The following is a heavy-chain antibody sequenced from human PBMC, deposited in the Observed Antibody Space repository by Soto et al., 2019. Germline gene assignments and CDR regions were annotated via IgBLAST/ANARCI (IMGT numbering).Heavy chain of an antibody. CDR2: ISAYNGNT. D-gene: IGHD6-13*01. CDR3: ARDAAAGLNDY. Sequence: QVQLVQSGAEVKKPGASVKVSCKASGYTFTSYGISWVRQAPGQGLEWMGWISAYNGNTKYEQKCQGRVTRTTDTSTSTAYMEVRSLRSDDTAVYYCARDAAAGLNDYWGQGTLVTVSS. V-gene: IGHV1-18*01. CDR1: GYTFTSYG. J-gene: IGHJ4*02.